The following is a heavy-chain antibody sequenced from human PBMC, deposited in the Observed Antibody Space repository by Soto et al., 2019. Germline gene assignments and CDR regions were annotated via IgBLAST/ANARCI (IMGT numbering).Heavy chain of an antibody. CDR3: AKDSRFDY. CDR2: ISYDGSNK. Sequence: GGSLRLSCAASGFTFSSYGMHWVRQAPGKGLEWVAVISYDGSNKYYADSVKGRFTISRDNSKNTLYLQMNSLRAEDTAVYYCAKDSRFDYWGQGTLVTVSS. V-gene: IGHV3-30*18. J-gene: IGHJ4*02. CDR1: GFTFSSYG.